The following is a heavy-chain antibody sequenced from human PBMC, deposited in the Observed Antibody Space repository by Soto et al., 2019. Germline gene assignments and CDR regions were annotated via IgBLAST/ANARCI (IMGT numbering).Heavy chain of an antibody. Sequence: QVQLQESGPGLVKPSQTLSLTCTVSGGSISSGGYYWSWIRQHPGKGLEWIGYIYYSGSTYYNPSLKSRVTISVDSSKNQFSLKLSSVTAADTAVYYCARAATTGIAVAISSFDYWGQGTLVTVSS. J-gene: IGHJ4*02. CDR2: IYYSGST. CDR3: ARAATTGIAVAISSFDY. D-gene: IGHD6-19*01. CDR1: GGSISSGGYY. V-gene: IGHV4-31*03.